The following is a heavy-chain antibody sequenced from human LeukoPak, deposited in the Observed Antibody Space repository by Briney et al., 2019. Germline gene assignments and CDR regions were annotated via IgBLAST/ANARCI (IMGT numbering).Heavy chain of an antibody. D-gene: IGHD3-22*01. CDR2: IYYSGST. Sequence: PSETLSLTCTVSGGSISSSSYYWGWIRQPPGKGLEWIGSIYYSGSTYYNPSLKSRATISVGTSKNQFSLKLSSVTAADTAVYYCARAGQSLNYYDSSGPLDYWGQGTLVTVSS. V-gene: IGHV4-39*07. J-gene: IGHJ4*02. CDR1: GGSISSSSYY. CDR3: ARAGQSLNYYDSSGPLDY.